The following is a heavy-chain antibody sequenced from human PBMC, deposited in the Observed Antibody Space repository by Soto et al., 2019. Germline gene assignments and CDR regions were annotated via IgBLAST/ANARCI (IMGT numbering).Heavy chain of an antibody. J-gene: IGHJ6*02. CDR3: AXXXXXXVVVPAAIYYPYYYYYGMDV. V-gene: IGHV1-69*13. CDR2: IIPIFGTA. Sequence: SVKVSCKASGCTFSSYAISWVRQAPGQGLEWMGGIIPIFGTANYAQKFQGRVTITADESTSTAYMELSSLRSEDTAVYYCAXXXXXXVVVPAAIYYPYYYYYGMDVWGQGTTVTVSS. CDR1: GCTFSSYA. D-gene: IGHD2-2*01.